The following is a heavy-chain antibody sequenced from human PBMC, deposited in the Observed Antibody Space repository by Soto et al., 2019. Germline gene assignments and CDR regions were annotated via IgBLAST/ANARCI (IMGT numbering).Heavy chain of an antibody. CDR1: GGAVSSGTYY. V-gene: IGHV4-61*01. CDR3: TRGPPRVQWFDP. Sequence: SETLSLTCTVSGGAVSSGTYYWSWIRQPPGKGLEWIGHIYFTGSTNYNPSLKSRVTMSLDTSRNQFSLKLSSVTAADTAVYYCTRGPPRVQWFDPWGLGTMVTVYS. J-gene: IGHJ5*02. CDR2: IYFTGST.